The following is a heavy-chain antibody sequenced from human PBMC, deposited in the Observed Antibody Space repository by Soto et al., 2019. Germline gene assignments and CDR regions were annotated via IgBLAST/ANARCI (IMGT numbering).Heavy chain of an antibody. J-gene: IGHJ4*02. CDR1: GFSFRSSW. Sequence: EVQLVESGGGLVQPGGSLRLSCAASGFSFRSSWMSWVRQAPGKGLQWVANINQEGSAQYYADSVKGRFTISRDNANNSLYLQMNSLRAEDTAVYYCAREDWYYFDYWGQGTLVTVSS. D-gene: IGHD3-9*01. CDR2: INQEGSAQ. CDR3: AREDWYYFDY. V-gene: IGHV3-7*03.